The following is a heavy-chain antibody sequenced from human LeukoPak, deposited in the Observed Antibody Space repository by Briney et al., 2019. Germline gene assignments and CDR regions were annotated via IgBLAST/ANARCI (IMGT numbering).Heavy chain of an antibody. D-gene: IGHD2-2*01. CDR1: GFTFSSYW. Sequence: GGSLRLSCAASGFTFSSYWMSWVRQAPGKGLEWVAHIKEDGSDKNCVDSVKGRFTISRDNAKNSLYLQMNSLGAEDTALYYCARGRGCSSLSCYPDYWGQGTLVTVSS. CDR2: IKEDGSDK. CDR3: ARGRGCSSLSCYPDY. J-gene: IGHJ4*02. V-gene: IGHV3-7*04.